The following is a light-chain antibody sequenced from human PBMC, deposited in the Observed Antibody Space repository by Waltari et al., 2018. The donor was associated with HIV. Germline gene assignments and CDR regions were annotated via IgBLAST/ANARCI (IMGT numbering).Light chain of an antibody. V-gene: IGKV1-9*01. J-gene: IGKJ1*01. Sequence: DIQLTQSPSFLSASVGDRVTITCRASQGISSYLAWYQQKPGKAPKLLIYAESTLQSGVPSMFSGNGSGTEFTLTISSLQPEDFSTYYCQQLNSYLGTFGQGTKVEIK. CDR2: AES. CDR3: QQLNSYLGT. CDR1: QGISSY.